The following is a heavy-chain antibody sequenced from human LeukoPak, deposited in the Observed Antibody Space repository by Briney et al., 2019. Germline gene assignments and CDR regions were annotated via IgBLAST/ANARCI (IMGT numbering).Heavy chain of an antibody. J-gene: IGHJ4*02. Sequence: GASVKVSSKASGYTFTGYYMPWVPQAPGQRREWMGWISAYNGNTNYTQKLQGRVTMTTDTSTSTAYMELRSLRSDDTAVYYCARMYYDILTGYYYFDYWGQGTLVTVSS. D-gene: IGHD3-9*01. CDR2: ISAYNGNT. V-gene: IGHV1-18*04. CDR3: ARMYYDILTGYYYFDY. CDR1: GYTFTGYY.